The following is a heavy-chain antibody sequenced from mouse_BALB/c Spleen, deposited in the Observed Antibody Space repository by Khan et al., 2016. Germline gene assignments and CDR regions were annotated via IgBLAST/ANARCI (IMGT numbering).Heavy chain of an antibody. V-gene: IGHV3-6*01. CDR3: ENNREVWYIDV. J-gene: IGHJ1*02. Sequence: EVQLQESGPGLVKPSQSLSLTCPVTGYSITSGYYWNWIRQFPGNKLEWMGYISYDGSNNYNPSLKNRISITRDTSKNQFFLKLNSVTTEDTATYYCENNREVWYIDVWNAATTVTASS. D-gene: IGHD1-3*01. CDR2: ISYDGSN. CDR1: GYSITSGYY.